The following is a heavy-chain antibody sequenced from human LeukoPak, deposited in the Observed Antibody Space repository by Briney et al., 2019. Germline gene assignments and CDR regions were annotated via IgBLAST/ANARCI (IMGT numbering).Heavy chain of an antibody. CDR2: IYYSGST. Sequence: SETLSLTCTVSGGSISSSSYYWGWIRQPPGKGLEWIGSIYYSGSTYYNPSLKSRVTISVDTSKNQISLKLNSVTPEDTAVYYCAREGLYDSSGLTIWGQGTLVTVSS. J-gene: IGHJ4*02. D-gene: IGHD3-22*01. CDR3: AREGLYDSSGLTI. V-gene: IGHV4-39*07. CDR1: GGSISSSSYY.